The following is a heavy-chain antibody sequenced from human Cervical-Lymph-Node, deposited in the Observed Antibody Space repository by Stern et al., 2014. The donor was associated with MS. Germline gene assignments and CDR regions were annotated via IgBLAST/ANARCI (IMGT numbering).Heavy chain of an antibody. D-gene: IGHD1-14*01. J-gene: IGHJ5*02. CDR2: ISAYNVNT. CDR1: GFALTSAG. Sequence: VQLVESGAELKKPGASVKVSCKASGFALTSAGISGVRQAPGQGLEWMGWISAYNVNTNYAQRFQDRVNMTTDTSTSTAYMELRSLRSDDTAVYYCARHSIKGYNCFDTWGQGTLVTVSS. CDR3: ARHSIKGYNCFDT. V-gene: IGHV1-18*01.